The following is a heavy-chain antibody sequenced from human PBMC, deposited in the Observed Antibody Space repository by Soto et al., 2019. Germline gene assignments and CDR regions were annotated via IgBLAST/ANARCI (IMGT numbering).Heavy chain of an antibody. CDR3: ASVNVVVVPAATGTEYSDYYYYMDV. CDR1: GFTFTTYW. V-gene: IGHV3-7*01. CDR2: IKHDGSVK. J-gene: IGHJ6*03. Sequence: EVQLEESGGGVVQPGGSLRLSCAASGFTFTTYWMTWVRQAPGKGLEWVANIKHDGSVKYYIDSVKGRFTISRDNAKNALYVQMNSLRAEDTAVYYCASVNVVVVPAATGTEYSDYYYYMDVWGKGTTVTVSS. D-gene: IGHD2-2*01.